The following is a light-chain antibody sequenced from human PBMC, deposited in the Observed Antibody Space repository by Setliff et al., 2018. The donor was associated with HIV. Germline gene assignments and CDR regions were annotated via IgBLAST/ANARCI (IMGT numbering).Light chain of an antibody. J-gene: IGLJ2*01. V-gene: IGLV2-11*01. Sequence: QSALTQPRSVSGSPGQSVTISCTGTSSDVGGYDYVSWYQQHPDKAPKLMIYDVNKRPSGAPDRFSGSKSGNTASLTISGLQAEDEADYYCCSYAGSYTSYVLFGGGTKVTVL. CDR2: DVN. CDR1: SSDVGGYDY. CDR3: CSYAGSYTSYVL.